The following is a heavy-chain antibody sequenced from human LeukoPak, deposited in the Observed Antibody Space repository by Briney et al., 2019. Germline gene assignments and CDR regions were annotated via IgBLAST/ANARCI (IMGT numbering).Heavy chain of an antibody. CDR1: GFTFDNYG. CDR3: ARSDSKHYYYAMDV. Sequence: GSLRLSCAASGFTFDNYGMSWIRQPPGKGLEWIGYIYYSGSTNYNPSLKSRVTISVDPSKNQFSLRLTSVTAADTAVYYCARSDSKHYYYAMDVWGQGTTVTVS. D-gene: IGHD5-18*01. CDR2: IYYSGST. J-gene: IGHJ6*02. V-gene: IGHV4-59*01.